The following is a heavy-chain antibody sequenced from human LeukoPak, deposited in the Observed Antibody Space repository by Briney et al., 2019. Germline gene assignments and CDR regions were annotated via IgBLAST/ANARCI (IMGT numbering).Heavy chain of an antibody. D-gene: IGHD6-19*01. CDR3: ASSSSGWEQRAPFDY. J-gene: IGHJ4*02. CDR1: GYTSNSYY. Sequence: ASVKVSCKASGYTSNSYYMHWVRQAPGQGLEWMGIINPSSGSTSYAQNFQGRVTMTRDTSTSTVYMELSSLRSEDTAVYYCASSSSGWEQRAPFDYWGQGTQVTVSS. V-gene: IGHV1-46*02. CDR2: INPSSGST.